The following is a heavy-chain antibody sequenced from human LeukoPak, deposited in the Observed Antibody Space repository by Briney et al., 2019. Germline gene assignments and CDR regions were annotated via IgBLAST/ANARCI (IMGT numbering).Heavy chain of an antibody. CDR3: ARSSSRYCSGGSCYSGVLGYFDY. V-gene: IGHV3-48*01. J-gene: IGHJ4*02. CDR1: GFTFSSYN. Sequence: GGSLRLSCAASGFTFSSYNTNWVRQAPGKGLGWVSYISSSRRTISYADSVKGRFTISRDNAKNSLYLQMNSLRAEDTAVYYCARSSSRYCSGGSCYSGVLGYFDYWGQGTLVTVSS. D-gene: IGHD2-15*01. CDR2: ISSSRRTI.